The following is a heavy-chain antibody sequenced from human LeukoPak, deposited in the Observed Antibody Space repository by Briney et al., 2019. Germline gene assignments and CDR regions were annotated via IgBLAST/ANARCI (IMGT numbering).Heavy chain of an antibody. CDR3: ARERETTVPRLISWHFDL. CDR2: IYTSGST. Sequence: SQTLSLTCTVSGGSISSGSYYWSWIRQPAGKGLEWIGRIYTSGSTNYNPSLKSRVTISVDTSKNQFSLKLSSVTAADTAVYYCARERETTVPRLISWHFDLWGRGTLVTVSS. V-gene: IGHV4-61*02. D-gene: IGHD4-17*01. J-gene: IGHJ2*01. CDR1: GGSISSGSYY.